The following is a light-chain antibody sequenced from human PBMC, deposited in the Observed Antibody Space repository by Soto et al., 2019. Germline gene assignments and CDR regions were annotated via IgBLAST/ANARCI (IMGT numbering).Light chain of an antibody. CDR3: AAWDDSLNGVV. V-gene: IGLV1-44*01. J-gene: IGLJ2*01. Sequence: QSALTQPPSASGTPGQRVTISCSGSSSSIGSNTVTWYQQLPGTAPKLLTYNDDQRPSGVPDRCSGSRSGTSASLAISGLQSEDETDYYCAAWDDSLNGVVFGGGTQLTVL. CDR2: NDD. CDR1: SSSIGSNT.